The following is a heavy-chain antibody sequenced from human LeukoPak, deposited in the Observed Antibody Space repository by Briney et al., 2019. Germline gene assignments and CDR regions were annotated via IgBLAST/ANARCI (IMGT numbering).Heavy chain of an antibody. CDR1: GYTFTSYD. Sequence: GASVKVSCKASGYTFTSYDINWVRQATGQGLEWMGWMNPNSGNTGYAQKFQGRVTMTRNTSISTAYMELSSLRSEDTAVYYCARVYHTQFPPTYWGQGTLVTVSS. CDR3: ARVYHTQFPPTY. D-gene: IGHD2-2*01. V-gene: IGHV1-8*01. CDR2: MNPNSGNT. J-gene: IGHJ4*02.